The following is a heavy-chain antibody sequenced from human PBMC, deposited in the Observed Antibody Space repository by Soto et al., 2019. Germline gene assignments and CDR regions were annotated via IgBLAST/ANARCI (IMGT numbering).Heavy chain of an antibody. CDR3: ASQYCNNGVCYTSDYYYGMDV. CDR1: GFTFSSYA. J-gene: IGHJ6*02. CDR2: ISGSGGST. V-gene: IGHV3-23*01. Sequence: EVQLLESGGGLVQPGGSLRLSCAASGFTFSSYAMSWVRQAPGKGLEWVSAISGSGGSTYYADSVKGRFTISRDNSKNTLYLQMKSLRAEDTAVYYCASQYCNNGVCYTSDYYYGMDVWGQGTTVTVSS. D-gene: IGHD2-8*01.